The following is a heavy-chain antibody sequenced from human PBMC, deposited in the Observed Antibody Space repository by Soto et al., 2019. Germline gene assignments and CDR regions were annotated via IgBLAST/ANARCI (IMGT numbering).Heavy chain of an antibody. Sequence: QVQLVQSGAEVKTPGSSVKVSCTASGDTFNFYTLSWVRQAPGQGLEWMGRIIPMLGMANYAQKFQGRVTMIVDKPPSTASMGLSSLRPEDTALLYCATHYGTGSAHFDNRGQGNLVTVSS. D-gene: IGHD3-10*01. CDR1: GDTFNFYT. CDR3: ATHYGTGSAHFDN. V-gene: IGHV1-69*02. CDR2: IIPMLGMA. J-gene: IGHJ4*02.